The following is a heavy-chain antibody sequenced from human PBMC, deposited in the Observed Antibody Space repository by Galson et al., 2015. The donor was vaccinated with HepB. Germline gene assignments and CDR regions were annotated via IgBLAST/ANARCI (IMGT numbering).Heavy chain of an antibody. CDR2: INAGNGNT. J-gene: IGHJ4*02. D-gene: IGHD3-3*01. CDR1: GYTFTSYA. CDR3: ARDLRASGYSSGRDY. V-gene: IGHV1-3*01. Sequence: SVKVSCKASGYTFTSYAMHWVRQAPGQRLEWMGWINAGNGNTKYSQKFQGRVTITRDTSASTAYMELSSLRSEDTAVYYCARDLRASGYSSGRDYWGQGTLVTVSS.